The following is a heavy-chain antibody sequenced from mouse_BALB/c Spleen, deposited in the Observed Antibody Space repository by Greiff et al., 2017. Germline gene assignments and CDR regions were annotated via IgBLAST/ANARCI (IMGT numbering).Heavy chain of an antibody. V-gene: IGHV3-2*02. D-gene: IGHD2-1*01. CDR1: GYSITSDYA. Sequence: VQLQQSGPGLVKPSQSLSLTCTVTGYSITSDYAWNWIRQFPGNKLEWMGYISYSGSTSYNPSLKSRISITRDTSKNQFFLQLNSVTTEDTATYYCARHGNPWFAYWGQGTLVTVSA. CDR3: ARHGNPWFAY. CDR2: ISYSGST. J-gene: IGHJ3*01.